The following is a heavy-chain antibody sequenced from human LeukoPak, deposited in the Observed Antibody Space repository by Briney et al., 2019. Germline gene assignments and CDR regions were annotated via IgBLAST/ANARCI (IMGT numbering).Heavy chain of an antibody. CDR2: ISSSSSYI. Sequence: GGSLRLSCAASGFTLSSYCMNWVRQAPGKGLEWVSSISSSSSYIYYADSVKGRFTISRDNAKNSLYPQMNSLRAEDTAVYYCARLRLWDYWGQGTLVTVSS. D-gene: IGHD2-21*01. V-gene: IGHV3-21*01. J-gene: IGHJ4*02. CDR3: ARLRLWDY. CDR1: GFTLSSYC.